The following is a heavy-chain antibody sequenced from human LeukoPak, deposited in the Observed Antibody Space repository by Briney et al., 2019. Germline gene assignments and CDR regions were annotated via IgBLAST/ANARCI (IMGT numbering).Heavy chain of an antibody. D-gene: IGHD2-15*01. CDR3: ARDRGVVVAATYDY. V-gene: IGHV3-74*01. CDR1: GFTFSGAW. Sequence: GGSLRLSCAASGFTFSGAWMHWVRQDPGKGLVWVSLIKSDGSAIYADSVKGRFTMSRDNAKSTVYLQMNSLRAEDTAVYYCARDRGVVVAATYDYWGQGTLVTVSS. CDR2: IKSDGSA. J-gene: IGHJ4*02.